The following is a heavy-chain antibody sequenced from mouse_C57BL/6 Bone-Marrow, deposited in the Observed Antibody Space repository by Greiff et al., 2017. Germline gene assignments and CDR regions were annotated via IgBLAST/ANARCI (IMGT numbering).Heavy chain of an antibody. D-gene: IGHD3-1*01. CDR3: ARPAFEGLFFDY. CDR2: IYPGCGST. V-gene: IGHV1-55*01. CDR1: GYTFTSFW. J-gene: IGHJ2*01. Sequence: QVQLQQPGAELVKPGASVKMSCKASGYTFTSFWITWVKQRPGQGLEWIGDIYPGCGSTNYNEKFKSKATLTVDTSSSTAYMQLSSLTSEDSAVYYCARPAFEGLFFDYWGQGTTLTVSS.